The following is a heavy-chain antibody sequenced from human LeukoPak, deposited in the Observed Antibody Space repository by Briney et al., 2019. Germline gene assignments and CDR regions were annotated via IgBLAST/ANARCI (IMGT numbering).Heavy chain of an antibody. D-gene: IGHD1-26*01. CDR3: AKDSGSYVGHYFDY. J-gene: IGHJ4*02. CDR2: ISGSGGST. Sequence: GGSLRLSCAASGFTFSTYAMSWVRQAPGKGLEWVSGISGSGGSTYYADPVKGRFTISRDNSKNTLYLEMNSLRAGDTAVYFCAKDSGSYVGHYFDYWGQGTLVTVSS. CDR1: GFTFSTYA. V-gene: IGHV3-23*01.